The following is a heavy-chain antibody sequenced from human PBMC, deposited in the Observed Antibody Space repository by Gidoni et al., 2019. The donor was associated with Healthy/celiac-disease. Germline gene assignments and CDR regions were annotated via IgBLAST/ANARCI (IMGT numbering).Heavy chain of an antibody. CDR3: ARDPGDGVPVDIGTYYYYGMDV. CDR2: IYSGGST. V-gene: IGHV3-66*01. D-gene: IGHD5-12*01. Sequence: EVQLVASGGGLVQPGGSLRLSCAASGFTVSSNYMSWVRQAPGKGLEWVSVIYSGGSTYYADSVKGRFTISRDNSKNTLYLQMNSLRAEDTAVYYCARDPGDGVPVDIGTYYYYGMDVWGQGTTVTVSS. CDR1: GFTVSSNY. J-gene: IGHJ6*02.